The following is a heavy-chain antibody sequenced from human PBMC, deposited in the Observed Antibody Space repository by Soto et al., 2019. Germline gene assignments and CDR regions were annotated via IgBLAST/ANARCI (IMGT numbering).Heavy chain of an antibody. CDR2: IKQDGSEK. Sequence: GGSLRLSCAASGFTFSSYWMSWVRQAPGKGLEWVANIKQDGSEKYYVDSVKGRFTISRDNAKNSLYLQMNSLRAEDTAVCYCARDLGGYSGYGLDAFDIWGQGTMVTVSS. CDR1: GFTFSSYW. J-gene: IGHJ3*02. CDR3: ARDLGGYSGYGLDAFDI. D-gene: IGHD5-12*01. V-gene: IGHV3-7*01.